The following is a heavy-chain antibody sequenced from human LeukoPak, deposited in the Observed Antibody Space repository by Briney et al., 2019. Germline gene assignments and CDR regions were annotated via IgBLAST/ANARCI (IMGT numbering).Heavy chain of an antibody. CDR2: INPNSGGT. J-gene: IGHJ4*02. Sequence: ASVKVSCKVSGYTLTELSMHWVRQAPGQGLEWMGWINPNSGGTNYAQKFQGRVTMTRDTSISTAYMELSRLRSDDTAVYYCARGVDTAMVDYWGQGTLVTVSS. D-gene: IGHD5-18*01. V-gene: IGHV1-2*02. CDR1: GYTLTELS. CDR3: ARGVDTAMVDY.